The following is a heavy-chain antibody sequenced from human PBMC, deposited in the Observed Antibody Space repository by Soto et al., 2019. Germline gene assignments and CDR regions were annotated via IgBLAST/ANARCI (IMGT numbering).Heavy chain of an antibody. CDR2: IRNKANSYTT. D-gene: IGHD6-13*01. Sequence: GGSLRLSCAASGFTFSDHYMDWVRQAPGKGLEWVGRIRNKANSYTTEYAASVKGSFTISRDDSKNSLYLQMNSLKTEDTAVYFCARPGSSWSFDYWGQGVLVTVSS. CDR1: GFTFSDHY. CDR3: ARPGSSWSFDY. V-gene: IGHV3-72*01. J-gene: IGHJ4*02.